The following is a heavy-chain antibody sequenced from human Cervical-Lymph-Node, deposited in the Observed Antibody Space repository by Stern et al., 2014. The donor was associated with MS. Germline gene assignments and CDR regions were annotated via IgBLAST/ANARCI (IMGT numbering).Heavy chain of an antibody. V-gene: IGHV3-73*01. J-gene: IGHJ3*02. D-gene: IGHD2-2*01. CDR2: MRSKANNYVT. Sequence: EVQLVQSGGGLVQPGGSLKISCTASGFSFSGSAMHWVRQASGKGLEWVGRMRSKANNYVTAYAASVKGRFTISRDDAKNTAYLQMNSLKTEDTAVYYSTRTQYLAAFDIWGQGTTVTVSS. CDR3: TRTQYLAAFDI. CDR1: GFSFSGSA.